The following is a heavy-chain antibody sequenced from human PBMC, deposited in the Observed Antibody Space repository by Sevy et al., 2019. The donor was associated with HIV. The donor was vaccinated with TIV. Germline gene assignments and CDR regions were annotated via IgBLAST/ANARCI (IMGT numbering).Heavy chain of an antibody. CDR2: ISYDGSNK. Sequence: GGSLRLSCAASGFTFSSYAMHWVRQAPGKGLEWVAVISYDGSNKYYADSVKGRFAISRDNSKNTLYLQMNSLRAEDTAVYYCAREGKGLRIEALDYWGQGTLVTVSS. J-gene: IGHJ4*02. V-gene: IGHV3-30*09. CDR3: AREGKGLRIEALDY. D-gene: IGHD5-12*01. CDR1: GFTFSSYA.